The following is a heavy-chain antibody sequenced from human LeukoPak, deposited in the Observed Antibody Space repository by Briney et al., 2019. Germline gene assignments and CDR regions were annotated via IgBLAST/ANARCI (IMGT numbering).Heavy chain of an antibody. CDR3: ARQGPTMVRGVTPFDY. Sequence: SETLSLTCTVSGGSISSGGYYWSWIRQHPGKGLEWIGYIYYSGSTYYNPSLKSRVTISVDTSKNQFSLKLSSVTAADTAVYYCARQGPTMVRGVTPFDYWGQGTLVTVSS. D-gene: IGHD3-10*01. CDR1: GGSISSGGYY. J-gene: IGHJ4*02. V-gene: IGHV4-31*03. CDR2: IYYSGST.